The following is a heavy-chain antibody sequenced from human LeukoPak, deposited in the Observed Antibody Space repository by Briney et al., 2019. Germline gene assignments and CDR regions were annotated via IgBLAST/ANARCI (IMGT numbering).Heavy chain of an antibody. CDR2: IYYSGST. Sequence: SETLSLTCTVSGGSISSYYWSWIRQPPGKGLEWIGYIYYSGSTNYNPSLKSRVTISVDTSKNQFSLKLSSVTAADTAVYYCARLGPSNWFDPWGQGTLVTVSS. J-gene: IGHJ5*02. CDR3: ARLGPSNWFDP. V-gene: IGHV4-59*01. CDR1: GGSISSYY.